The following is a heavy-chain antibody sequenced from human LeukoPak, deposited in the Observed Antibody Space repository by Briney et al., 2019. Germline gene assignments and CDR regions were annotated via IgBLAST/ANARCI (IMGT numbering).Heavy chain of an antibody. CDR2: ISAYNGST. D-gene: IGHD2-2*01. CDR1: GYTFTSYG. CDR3: ARDYCSSTSCSLPPRSPGDDY. V-gene: IGHV1-18*01. Sequence: ASVKLSCKASGYTFTSYGISWVRQAPGQGLEWMGWISAYNGSTNYAQKLQGRVTMTADTSTSTAYMELRSLRSDDTAVYYCARDYCSSTSCSLPPRSPGDDYWGQGTLVTVSS. J-gene: IGHJ4*02.